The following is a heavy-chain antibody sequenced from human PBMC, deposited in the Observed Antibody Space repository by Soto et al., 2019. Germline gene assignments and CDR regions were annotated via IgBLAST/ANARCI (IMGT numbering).Heavy chain of an antibody. V-gene: IGHV1-69*01. CDR2: IITIFGTA. CDR3: ARDVFYYDFWSGRNWYFDL. J-gene: IGHJ2*01. CDR1: GGTFSRYA. D-gene: IGHD3-3*01. Sequence: QVQLVQSGAEVKKPGSSVKVSCKASGGTFSRYAISWVRQAPGQGLEWMGGIITIFGTANYAQKFQGRVTITADESTSTAYMDLSSLRSEDTAVYYCARDVFYYDFWSGRNWYFDLCGRGSLVPVSS.